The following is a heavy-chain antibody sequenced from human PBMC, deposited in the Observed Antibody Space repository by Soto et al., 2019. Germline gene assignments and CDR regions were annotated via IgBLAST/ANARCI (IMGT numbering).Heavy chain of an antibody. Sequence: PGGSLRLSCAASRFTFSSYVMSWVRQAPGKGLEWVSTISDSATSTYYTDSVKGRFTISRDNSKNTLYLQMNSLRAEDTAIYYCAKDICAYSSGSCYFDYWGQGTLVTVSS. J-gene: IGHJ4*02. V-gene: IGHV3-23*01. D-gene: IGHD6-19*01. CDR1: RFTFSSYV. CDR3: AKDICAYSSGSCYFDY. CDR2: ISDSATST.